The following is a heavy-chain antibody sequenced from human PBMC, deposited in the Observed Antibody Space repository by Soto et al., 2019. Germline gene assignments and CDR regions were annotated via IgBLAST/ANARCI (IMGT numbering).Heavy chain of an antibody. CDR1: GDSINNTYW. J-gene: IGHJ6*02. CDR3: ARAGYWTSTNCCDDINYYQIDV. D-gene: IGHD3-9*01. V-gene: IGHV4-4*02. Sequence: QVQLQQSGPGLMKPSGTLSLTCFVSGDSINNTYWWRWVRQAPGKALEWIGEIVDSGGRSYMATLTGSNSLAVEPAKQQSSLRPASVAVGETSVYYCARAGYWTSTNCCDDINYYQIDVWGQGTPVTVSS. CDR2: IVDSGGR.